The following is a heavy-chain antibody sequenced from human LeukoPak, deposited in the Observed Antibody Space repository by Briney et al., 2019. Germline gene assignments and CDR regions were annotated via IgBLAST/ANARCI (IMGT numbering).Heavy chain of an antibody. D-gene: IGHD1-26*01. Sequence: ASVKVSCKASGYTFTGYYMHWVRQAPGQGLEWMGWINPNSGGTNYAQKFQGRVTMTRDTSISTAYMELSRLRSGDTAVYYCARERDGSGSYGVLDYWGQGTLVTVSS. CDR3: ARERDGSGSYGVLDY. CDR1: GYTFTGYY. J-gene: IGHJ4*02. V-gene: IGHV1-2*02. CDR2: INPNSGGT.